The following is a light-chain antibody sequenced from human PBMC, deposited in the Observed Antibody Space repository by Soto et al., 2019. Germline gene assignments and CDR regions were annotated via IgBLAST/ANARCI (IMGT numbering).Light chain of an antibody. J-gene: IGLJ2*01. V-gene: IGLV2-8*01. Sequence: QPVLTQPPSASGSPGQSVTISCTGTSSDVGGYNYVSWYQQHPGKAPKLMIYEVSKRPSGVPDRFSGSKSGNTASLTVSGLQAEDEAEYYCSSYAGSNNLVFGGGTQLTVL. CDR2: EVS. CDR3: SSYAGSNNLV. CDR1: SSDVGGYNY.